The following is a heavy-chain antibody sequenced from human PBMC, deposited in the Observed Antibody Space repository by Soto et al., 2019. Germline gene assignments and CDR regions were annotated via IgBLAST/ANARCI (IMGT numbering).Heavy chain of an antibody. J-gene: IGHJ4*02. D-gene: IGHD6-19*01. Sequence: PSETLSLTCTVXGGSISTYYWSWIRQPPGQGLECIGYISSGSTNYNPSLKSRVTISVDTSKNQFSLNLNSVTAADTAVYYCARSSGWFNYFDYWGQGTLVTVSS. V-gene: IGHV4-59*08. CDR1: GGSISTYY. CDR3: ARSSGWFNYFDY. CDR2: ISSGST.